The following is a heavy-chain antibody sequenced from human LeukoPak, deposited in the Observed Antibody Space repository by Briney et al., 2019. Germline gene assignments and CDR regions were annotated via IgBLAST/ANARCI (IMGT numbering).Heavy chain of an antibody. V-gene: IGHV3-30*02. CDR2: IRYDGSNK. D-gene: IGHD3-22*01. Sequence: GGSLRLSCAASGFTFSSYGMHWVRQAPGKGLEWVAFIRYDGSNKYYADSVKGRFTISRDNSKNTLYLEMNSLRPEDTAVYYCARTSMIAIDNWGQGTLVTVS. J-gene: IGHJ4*02. CDR1: GFTFSSYG. CDR3: ARTSMIAIDN.